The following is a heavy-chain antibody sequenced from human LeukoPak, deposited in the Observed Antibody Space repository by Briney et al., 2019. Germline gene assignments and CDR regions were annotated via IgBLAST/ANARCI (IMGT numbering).Heavy chain of an antibody. Sequence: GASVKVSCKASGGTFSSYAISWVRQAPGQGLEWMGGIIPIFGTVNYAQKFQGRVTITTDESTSTAYMELSSLRSEDTAVYYCAYNTAAGTIDYWGQGTLVTVSS. V-gene: IGHV1-69*05. J-gene: IGHJ4*02. CDR3: AYNTAAGTIDY. CDR2: IIPIFGTV. D-gene: IGHD6-13*01. CDR1: GGTFSSYA.